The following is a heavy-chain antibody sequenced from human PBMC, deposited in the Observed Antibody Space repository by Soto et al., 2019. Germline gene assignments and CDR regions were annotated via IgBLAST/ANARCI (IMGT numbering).Heavy chain of an antibody. CDR2: ISSSSSYI. Sequence: EVQLVESGGGLVKPGGSLRLSCAASGFTFSSYSMNWVRQAPGNGLEWVSSISSSSSYIYYADSVKGRFTISRDNAKNSLYLQMNSLRAEDTAVYYCARDSPLYSRGFDYCGQGTLVTVSS. V-gene: IGHV3-21*01. CDR3: ARDSPLYSRGFDY. D-gene: IGHD6-13*01. J-gene: IGHJ4*02. CDR1: GFTFSSYS.